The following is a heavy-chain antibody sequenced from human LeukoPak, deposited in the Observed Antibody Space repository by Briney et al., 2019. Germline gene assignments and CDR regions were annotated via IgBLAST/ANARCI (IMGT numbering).Heavy chain of an antibody. V-gene: IGHV3-23*01. CDR3: AQGENFYFGSGTYQPN. CDR1: GFTFNAYA. CDR2: ISGRGDDT. J-gene: IGHJ4*02. D-gene: IGHD3-10*01. Sequence: PGGSLRLSCAASGFTFNAYAMNWVRQAPGKGLEWVSGISGRGDDTYYADSVKGRFTISRDNSRNTLFLQMNSLRPDDTAIYFCAQGENFYFGSGTYQPNWGQGTLVTVSS.